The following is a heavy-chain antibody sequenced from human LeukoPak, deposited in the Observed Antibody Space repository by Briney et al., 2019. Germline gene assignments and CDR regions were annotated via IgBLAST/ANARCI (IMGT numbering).Heavy chain of an antibody. CDR3: ARQTVDTAMVTDY. V-gene: IGHV4-39*01. CDR2: IYYSGST. D-gene: IGHD5-18*01. CDR1: GGSISSSSYS. Sequence: SETLSLTCTVSGGSISSSSYSWGWIRQPPGKGLEWIGSIYYSGSTYYNPSLKSRVTISVDTSKNQFSLKLSSVTAADTAVYYCARQTVDTAMVTDYWGQGTLVTVSS. J-gene: IGHJ4*02.